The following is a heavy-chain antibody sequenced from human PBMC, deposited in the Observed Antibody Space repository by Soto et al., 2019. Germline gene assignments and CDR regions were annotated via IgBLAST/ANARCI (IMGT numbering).Heavy chain of an antibody. V-gene: IGHV1-18*01. J-gene: IGHJ4*02. CDR2: ISVYKGNT. D-gene: IGHD6-6*01. CDR3: ASRSGQLPYYFDY. Sequence: ASVKVSCKASGFTFSNYGITWMRQAPGQGLEWMGWISVYKGNTNYAQSLQGRATMTTDKSTNTAYMELRSLRFDDTAVYYCASRSGQLPYYFDYWGQGTLVTVSS. CDR1: GFTFSNYG.